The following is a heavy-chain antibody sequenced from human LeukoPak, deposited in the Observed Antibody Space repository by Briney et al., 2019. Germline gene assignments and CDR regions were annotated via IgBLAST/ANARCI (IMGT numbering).Heavy chain of an antibody. CDR2: FDPEDGET. J-gene: IGHJ4*02. CDR3: ATIANGPFGVALGY. V-gene: IGHV1-24*01. CDR1: GYTLTELS. Sequence: ASVKVSCKVSGYTLTELSMHWVRQAPGKGLEWMGGFDPEDGETIYAQKFQGRVTMTEDTSTDTAYMELSSLRSEDTAVYYCATIANGPFGVALGYWGQGTLVTVSS. D-gene: IGHD3-3*01.